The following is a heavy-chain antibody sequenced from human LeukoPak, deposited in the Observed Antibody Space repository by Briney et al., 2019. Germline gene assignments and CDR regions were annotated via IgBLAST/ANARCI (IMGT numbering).Heavy chain of an antibody. CDR3: AIMVRGVKKEPIDY. CDR2: IYYSGST. CDR1: GGSVSSGSYY. V-gene: IGHV4-61*01. D-gene: IGHD3-10*01. J-gene: IGHJ4*02. Sequence: PSETLSLTCTVSGGSVSSGSYYWSWIRQPPGKGLEWIGYIYYSGSTSYNPSLKSRVTISVDTSKNQFSLRLSSVPAADTAVYSCAIMVRGVKKEPIDYWGQGTLVTVSS.